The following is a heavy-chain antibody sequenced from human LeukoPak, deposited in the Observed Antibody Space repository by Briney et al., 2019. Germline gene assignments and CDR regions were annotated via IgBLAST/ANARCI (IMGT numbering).Heavy chain of an antibody. Sequence: GGSLRLSCAASGFTFSSYSMNWVRQAPGKGLEWVSSISSSSSYIYYADSVKGRFTISRDNAKNSLYLQMNSLRAEDTAVYYCVRAQAPRGYSYGDYYFDYWGQGTLVTVSS. CDR2: ISSSSSYI. D-gene: IGHD5-18*01. J-gene: IGHJ4*02. CDR3: VRAQAPRGYSYGDYYFDY. CDR1: GFTFSSYS. V-gene: IGHV3-21*01.